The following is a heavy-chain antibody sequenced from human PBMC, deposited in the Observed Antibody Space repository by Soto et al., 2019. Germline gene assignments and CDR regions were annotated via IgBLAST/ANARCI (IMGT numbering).Heavy chain of an antibody. Sequence: QVQLVQSGAEVRKPGSSVKVSCKASGGTFSSYAISWVRQAPGQGLEWMGGIIPNFGTANYAQKFQGRVTITADESTSTASMELSSLRSEDTAVYYCARESRFCSGGSCYFLPGIDYWGQGTLVTVSS. J-gene: IGHJ4*02. CDR2: IIPNFGTA. CDR3: ARESRFCSGGSCYFLPGIDY. D-gene: IGHD2-15*01. CDR1: GGTFSSYA. V-gene: IGHV1-69*12.